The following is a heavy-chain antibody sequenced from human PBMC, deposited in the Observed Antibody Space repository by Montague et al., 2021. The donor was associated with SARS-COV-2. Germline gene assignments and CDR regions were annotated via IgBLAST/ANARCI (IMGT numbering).Heavy chain of an antibody. CDR3: GKRIEGAPAYCDY. Sequence: SLRLSCAASGFTFDNHAMTWVRQAPGKGLEWVSPISGGGGRTYYADSVKGRFTISRDNSKSTLFLQMNSLRAEDTAVYYCGKRIEGAPAYCDYWGQGTLVTVSS. CDR1: GFTFDNHA. CDR2: ISGGGGRT. J-gene: IGHJ4*02. D-gene: IGHD1-26*01. V-gene: IGHV3-23*01.